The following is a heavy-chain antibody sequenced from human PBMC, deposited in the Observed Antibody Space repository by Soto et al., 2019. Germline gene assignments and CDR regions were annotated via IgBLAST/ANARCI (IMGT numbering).Heavy chain of an antibody. CDR3: ARGSYYYDSSGQQLDY. D-gene: IGHD3-22*01. CDR2: IIPISGTA. Sequence: SVKVSCKASGYTFTGYYMHWVRQAPGQGLEWMGGIIPISGTANYAQKFQGRVTITADESTSTAYMELSSLRSEDTAVYYCARGSYYYDSSGQQLDYWGQGTLVTVSS. CDR1: GYTFTGYY. V-gene: IGHV1-69*13. J-gene: IGHJ4*02.